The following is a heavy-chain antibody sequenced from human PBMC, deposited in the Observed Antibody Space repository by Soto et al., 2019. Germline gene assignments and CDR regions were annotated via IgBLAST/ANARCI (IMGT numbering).Heavy chain of an antibody. CDR2: ISYDGSNK. D-gene: IGHD6-19*01. V-gene: IGHV3-30-3*01. J-gene: IGHJ3*02. CDR1: GFTFSSYA. CDR3: AREVRQWLVRGAFDI. Sequence: QVQLVESGGGVVQPGRSLRLSCAASGFTFSSYAMHWVRQAPGKGLERVAVISYDGSNKYYADSVKGRFTISRDNSKNTLYLEMNSLRAEDTAVYYCAREVRQWLVRGAFDIWGQGTMVTVSS.